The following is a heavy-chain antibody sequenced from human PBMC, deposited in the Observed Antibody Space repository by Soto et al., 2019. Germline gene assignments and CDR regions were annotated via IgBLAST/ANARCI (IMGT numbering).Heavy chain of an antibody. D-gene: IGHD4-17*01. CDR3: AKDLDYGPYYYYYYMDV. CDR2: IWYDGSNK. V-gene: IGHV3-33*06. Sequence: GGSLRLSCAASGFTFSSYGMHWVRQAPGKGLEWVAVIWYDGSNKYYADSVKGRFTISRDNSKNTLYLQMNSLRAEDTAVYYCAKDLDYGPYYYYYYMDVWGKGTTVTVSS. J-gene: IGHJ6*03. CDR1: GFTFSSYG.